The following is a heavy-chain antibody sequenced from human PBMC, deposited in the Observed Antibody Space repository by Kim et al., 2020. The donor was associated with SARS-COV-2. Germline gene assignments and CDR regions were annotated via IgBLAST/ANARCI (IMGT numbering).Heavy chain of an antibody. CDR2: ISWNSGSI. D-gene: IGHD3-3*01. V-gene: IGHV3-9*01. CDR1: GFTFDDYA. Sequence: GGSLRLSCAASGFTFDDYAMHWVRQAPGKGLEWVSGISWNSGSIGYADSVKGRFTISRDNAKNSLYLQMNSLRAEDTALYYCAKDMLPFWSGYPLDVWGQGTTVTVSS. CDR3: AKDMLPFWSGYPLDV. J-gene: IGHJ6*02.